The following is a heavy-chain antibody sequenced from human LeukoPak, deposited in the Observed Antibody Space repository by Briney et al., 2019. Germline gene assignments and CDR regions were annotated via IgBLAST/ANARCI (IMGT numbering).Heavy chain of an antibody. Sequence: GGSLRLSCAASGFTFSSYGMHWVRQAPGKGLEWVAFIRYDGSNKYYADSVKSRFTISRDNSKNTLYLQMNSLRAEDTAVYYCAKDQYCSSTSCYDGKNSGYDYWGQGTLVTVSS. D-gene: IGHD2-2*01. J-gene: IGHJ4*02. CDR1: GFTFSSYG. CDR2: IRYDGSNK. V-gene: IGHV3-30*02. CDR3: AKDQYCSSTSCYDGKNSGYDY.